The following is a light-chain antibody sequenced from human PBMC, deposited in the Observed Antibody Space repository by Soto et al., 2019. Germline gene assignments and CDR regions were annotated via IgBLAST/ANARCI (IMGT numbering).Light chain of an antibody. Sequence: SALTQPASVSGSPGQSITISCTETSSDVGGYNYVSWYQQHPGKAPKFMIYDVSSRPSGVSNRFSGSKSGNTASLTISGLQAEDEADYYCCSYTTSNTRQIVFGTGTKVTVL. V-gene: IGLV2-14*03. CDR1: SSDVGGYNY. J-gene: IGLJ1*01. CDR2: DVS. CDR3: CSYTTSNTRQIV.